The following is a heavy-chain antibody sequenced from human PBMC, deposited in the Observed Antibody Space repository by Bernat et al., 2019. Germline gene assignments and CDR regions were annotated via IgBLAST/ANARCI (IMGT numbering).Heavy chain of an antibody. CDR3: ARFAAEDQLLYIGHYGMDV. Sequence: QVQLVESGGVVVQPGRSLRLSCAASGFTFSSYAMHWVRQAPGKGLEWVAVISYDGSNKYYADSVKGRFTISRDNSKNTLYLQMNSLRAEDTAVYYCARFAAEDQLLYIGHYGMDVWGQGTTVTVSS. CDR2: ISYDGSNK. J-gene: IGHJ6*02. V-gene: IGHV3-30-3*01. CDR1: GFTFSSYA. D-gene: IGHD2-2*02.